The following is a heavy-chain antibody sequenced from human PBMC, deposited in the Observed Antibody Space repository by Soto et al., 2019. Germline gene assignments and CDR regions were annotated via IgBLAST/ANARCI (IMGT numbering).Heavy chain of an antibody. CDR1: GFTFSSYA. CDR2: ISGSGGST. Sequence: GGSLRLSCAASGFTFSSYAMSWVRQAPGKGLEWVSSISGSGGSTYYADSVKGRFIISRDNSKSTLYLQMNSLRAEDTAVYYCATGTFNFDSWGQGTLVTVSS. V-gene: IGHV3-23*01. J-gene: IGHJ4*02. CDR3: ATGTFNFDS.